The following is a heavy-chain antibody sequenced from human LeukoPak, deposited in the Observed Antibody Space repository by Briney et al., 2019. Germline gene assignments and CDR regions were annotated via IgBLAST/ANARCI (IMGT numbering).Heavy chain of an antibody. CDR1: GFTFSSYS. J-gene: IGHJ4*02. V-gene: IGHV3-21*01. Sequence: PGGSLRLSCAASGFTFSSYSMNWVRQAPGKGLEWVSSISSSSSYIYYADSVKGRFTISRDNAKNSLYLQMNSLRAEDTAVYYCARGGLRGIAIEYWGQGTLVTVSS. CDR3: ARGGLRGIAIEY. CDR2: ISSSSSYI. D-gene: IGHD3-10*01.